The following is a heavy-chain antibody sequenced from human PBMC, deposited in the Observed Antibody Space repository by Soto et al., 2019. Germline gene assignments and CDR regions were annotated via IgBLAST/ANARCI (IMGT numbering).Heavy chain of an antibody. Sequence: GGSLRLSCVASGFTFSSYAMSWVRQAPGKGLEWVSTISGSGGSTYSTDSVKGRFTTSRDNSKNTLYLQINSLRAEDTALYYCAKGNTYNSGWPHYWGQGTLVTVSS. CDR2: ISGSGGST. CDR3: AKGNTYNSGWPHY. V-gene: IGHV3-23*01. J-gene: IGHJ4*02. CDR1: GFTFSSYA. D-gene: IGHD6-19*01.